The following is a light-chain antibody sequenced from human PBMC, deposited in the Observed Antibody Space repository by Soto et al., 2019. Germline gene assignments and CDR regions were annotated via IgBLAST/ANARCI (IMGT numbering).Light chain of an antibody. CDR3: QQYFTSPIT. CDR1: QSVNSR. CDR2: GAS. V-gene: IGKV3-20*01. J-gene: IGKJ5*01. Sequence: EIVLTQSPGTLALSRGEIATLSCRASQSVNSRLAWYQHKPGQAPRLLISGASNRASGIPARFSGWGSGTDFTLTISRVDPADFAFYYCQQYFTSPITFGQGTRLEIK.